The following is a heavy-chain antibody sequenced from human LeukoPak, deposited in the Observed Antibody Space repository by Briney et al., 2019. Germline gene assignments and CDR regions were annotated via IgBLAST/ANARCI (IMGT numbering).Heavy chain of an antibody. CDR3: ARAVRPDFWSGYYPWFDP. D-gene: IGHD3-3*01. CDR2: IYYSGST. Sequence: SETLSLTCTVSGVSISSYYWSWIRQPPGKGLEWIGYIYYSGSTNYNPSLKSRVTISVDTSKNQFSLKLSSVTAADTAVYYCARAVRPDFWSGYYPWFDPWGQGTLVTVSS. V-gene: IGHV4-59*01. CDR1: GVSISSYY. J-gene: IGHJ5*02.